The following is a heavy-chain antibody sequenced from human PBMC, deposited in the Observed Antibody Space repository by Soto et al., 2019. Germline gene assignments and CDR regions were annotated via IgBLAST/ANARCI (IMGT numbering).Heavy chain of an antibody. D-gene: IGHD3-10*01. CDR2: IYHSGST. Sequence: PSETLSLTCAVSSGSISSSNWWSWVRQPPGKGLEWIGEIYHSGSTNYNPSLKSRVTISVDKSKNQFSLKLSSVTAADTAVYYCARDYYGSGSYYPWGQGTLVTVSS. CDR3: ARDYYGSGSYYP. J-gene: IGHJ5*02. CDR1: SGSISSSNW. V-gene: IGHV4-4*02.